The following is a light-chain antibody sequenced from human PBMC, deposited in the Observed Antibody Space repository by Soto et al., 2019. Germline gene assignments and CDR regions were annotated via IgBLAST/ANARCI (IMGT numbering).Light chain of an antibody. CDR1: QSVSSSY. Sequence: EIVLTQSPGTLSLSPGERATLSCRASQSVSSSYLAWYQLKPGQAPRLLIYGASSRATGIPDRFSGSGSGTDFTLTISRLEPEDFAVYYCQQYGSSFWTFGQGTKVEIK. V-gene: IGKV3-20*01. CDR2: GAS. CDR3: QQYGSSFWT. J-gene: IGKJ1*01.